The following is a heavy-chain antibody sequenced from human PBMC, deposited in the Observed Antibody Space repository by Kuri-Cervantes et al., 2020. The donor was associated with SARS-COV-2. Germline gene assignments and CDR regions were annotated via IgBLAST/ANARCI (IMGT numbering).Heavy chain of an antibody. D-gene: IGHD6-19*01. CDR3: ARGRDKRYSSGSYYYYGMDV. V-gene: IGHV4-34*01. CDR2: INHSGST. J-gene: IGHJ6*02. CDR1: GGSFSGYY. Sequence: GSLRLSCAVYGGSFSGYYWSWIRQPPGKGLEWMGEINHSGSTNYNPSLKSRVTISVDTSKNQFSLKLSSVTAADTAVYYCARGRDKRYSSGSYYYYGMDVWGQGTTVTVSS.